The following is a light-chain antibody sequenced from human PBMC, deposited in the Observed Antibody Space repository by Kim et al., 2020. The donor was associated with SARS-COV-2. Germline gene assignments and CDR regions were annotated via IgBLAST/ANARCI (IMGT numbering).Light chain of an antibody. V-gene: IGKV3-20*01. CDR2: GAS. J-gene: IGKJ2*01. CDR3: QHYGTSSYT. Sequence: EIVLTQSPGTLSLSPGERATLSCRASQSVSSSSLAWYQQKPGQAPSLLIYGASSRASGIPDRFSGSGSGTDFTLTISRLEPEDFAVYYCQHYGTSSYTCGQGTKLEI. CDR1: QSVSSSS.